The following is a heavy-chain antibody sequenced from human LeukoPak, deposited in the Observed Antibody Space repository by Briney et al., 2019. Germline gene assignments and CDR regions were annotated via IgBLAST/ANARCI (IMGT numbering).Heavy chain of an antibody. Sequence: HPGGSLRLSCVGSGFNFANFGMHWIRQAPGKGLEWVAVIANDEGREFYGDSVQGRFTVSVDNSKNTMYLQMNSLRPEDTGVYYCSRYKYGLPTFDYWGQGTPVIVSS. CDR3: SRYKYGLPTFDY. D-gene: IGHD2-2*02. J-gene: IGHJ4*02. CDR2: IANDEGRE. V-gene: IGHV3-30*03. CDR1: GFNFANFG.